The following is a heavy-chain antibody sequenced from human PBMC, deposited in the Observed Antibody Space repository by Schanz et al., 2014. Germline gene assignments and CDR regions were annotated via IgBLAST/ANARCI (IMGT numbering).Heavy chain of an antibody. D-gene: IGHD2-2*01. CDR1: GYPFSNYG. CDR3: ARHVPVNDV. Sequence: QVQMVQSGAEVKKPGASVKVSCKASGYPFSNYGISWLRQAPGQGFEWMAWMSYNGNTNYAQSLQGRVTVTRYTSTSTSCMELRSLTSDYTSVYSCARHVPVNDVWGQGTTVTVSS. V-gene: IGHV1-18*01. CDR2: MSYNGNT. J-gene: IGHJ6*02.